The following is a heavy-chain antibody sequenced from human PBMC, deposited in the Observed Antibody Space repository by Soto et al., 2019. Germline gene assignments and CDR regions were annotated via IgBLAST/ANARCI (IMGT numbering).Heavy chain of an antibody. V-gene: IGHV3-23*01. CDR3: ANEPDQWLVHFDY. D-gene: IGHD6-19*01. CDR1: GFTFNSYG. CDR2: ISGSRGNT. Sequence: XASLRLSCAASGFTFNSYGMSWVRQAPGKGLEWVSAISGSRGNTYYADSVKGRFTISRDNSKNTLFLQTNSLRAEDTAVYYCANEPDQWLVHFDYWGQGTLVTVSS. J-gene: IGHJ4*02.